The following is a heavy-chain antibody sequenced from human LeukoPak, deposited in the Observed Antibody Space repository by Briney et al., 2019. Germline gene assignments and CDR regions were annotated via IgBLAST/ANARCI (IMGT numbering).Heavy chain of an antibody. V-gene: IGHV4-38-2*02. Sequence: SETLSLTCTVSGYSISSGYYWGWIRQPPGKGLEWIGSIYHSGSTYYNPSLKSRVTISVDTSKNQFSLKLSSVTAADTAVYYCARAWLRDAFDIWGQGTMVTVSS. CDR3: ARAWLRDAFDI. CDR1: GYSISSGYY. D-gene: IGHD3-22*01. J-gene: IGHJ3*02. CDR2: IYHSGST.